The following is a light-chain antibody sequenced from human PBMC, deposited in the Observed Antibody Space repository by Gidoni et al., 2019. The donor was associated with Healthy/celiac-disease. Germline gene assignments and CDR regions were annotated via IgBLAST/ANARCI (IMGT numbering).Light chain of an antibody. CDR1: QSLLHSNGYNY. V-gene: IGKV2-28*01. CDR3: MQALQTPWT. Sequence: IVMTQSHLSLPVTPGEPAAISCRSSQSLLHSNGYNYLYWYLQKPGQSPQLLIYLCSNRASGVPDRFSGSGSGTYFTLKSSRVEAEDVGVYYCMQALQTPWTFXQXTKVEIK. CDR2: LCS. J-gene: IGKJ1*01.